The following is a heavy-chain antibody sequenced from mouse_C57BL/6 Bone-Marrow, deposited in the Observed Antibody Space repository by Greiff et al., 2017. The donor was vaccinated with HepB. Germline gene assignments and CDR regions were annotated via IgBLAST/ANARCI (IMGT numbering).Heavy chain of an antibody. Sequence: QVQLQQPGAELVKPGASVKLSCKASGYTFTSYWMQWVKQRPGQGLEWIGEIDPSDSYTNYNQKFKGKSTLTVDTSSSTAYMLLLSLTSEDSAVYYCARGATRFAYWGQGTLVTVSA. CDR1: GYTFTSYW. CDR2: IDPSDSYT. V-gene: IGHV1-50*01. D-gene: IGHD1-1*01. J-gene: IGHJ3*01. CDR3: ARGATRFAY.